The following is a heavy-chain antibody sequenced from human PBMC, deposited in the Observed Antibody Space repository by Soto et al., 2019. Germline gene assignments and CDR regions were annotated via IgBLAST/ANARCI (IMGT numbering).Heavy chain of an antibody. D-gene: IGHD3-22*01. J-gene: IGHJ4*02. CDR2: INPSGGST. Sequence: ASVKVSCKASGYTFTSYYMHWVRQAPGQGLEWMGIINPSGGSTSYAQKFQGRVTMTRDTSTSTVYMELSSLRSEDTAVYYCARDHELAYYYDSSGYYIDHWGQGTLVTVSS. V-gene: IGHV1-46*01. CDR3: ARDHELAYYYDSSGYYIDH. CDR1: GYTFTSYY.